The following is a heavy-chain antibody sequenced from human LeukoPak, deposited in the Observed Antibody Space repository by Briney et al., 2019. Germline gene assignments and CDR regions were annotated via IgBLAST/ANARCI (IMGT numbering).Heavy chain of an antibody. CDR1: GFTFSNYA. CDR3: AKGLKTAVGPYKGYHYYMDV. J-gene: IGHJ6*03. Sequence: GGSLRLSCAASGFTFSNYAMSWVRQAPGKGLEWVSAINDRGIATYYADSVKGRFTISRDNSKNTLSLQVSSLRDEDTAIYYCAKGLKTAVGPYKGYHYYMDVWGKGTTVTVSS. CDR2: INDRGIAT. D-gene: IGHD5-18*01. V-gene: IGHV3-23*01.